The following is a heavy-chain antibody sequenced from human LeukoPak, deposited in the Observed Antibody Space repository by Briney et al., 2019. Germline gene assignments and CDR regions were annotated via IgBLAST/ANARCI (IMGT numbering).Heavy chain of an antibody. CDR2: ISSSSSYI. J-gene: IGHJ6*04. CDR3: ARDSGREVLLWFGELTHYYYGMDV. Sequence: PGGSLRLSCAASGFTFSSYSRNWVRQAPGKGLEWVSSISSSSSYIYYADSVKGRFTISRDNAKNSLYLQMNSLRAEDTAVYYCARDSGREVLLWFGELTHYYYGMDVWGKGTTVTVSS. CDR1: GFTFSSYS. V-gene: IGHV3-21*01. D-gene: IGHD3-10*01.